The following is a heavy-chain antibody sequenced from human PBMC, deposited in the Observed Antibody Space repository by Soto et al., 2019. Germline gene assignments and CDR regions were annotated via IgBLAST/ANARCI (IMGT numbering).Heavy chain of an antibody. Sequence: GGSLRLSCAASGFTFSSYAMHWVRQAPGKGLEYVSAISSNGGSTYYANSVKGRFTISRDNSKNTLYLQMGSLRAEDTAVYYCAREQITIFGVAPHLLDYWGQGTLVTVSS. CDR3: AREQITIFGVAPHLLDY. D-gene: IGHD3-3*01. CDR2: ISSNGGST. V-gene: IGHV3-64*01. J-gene: IGHJ4*02. CDR1: GFTFSSYA.